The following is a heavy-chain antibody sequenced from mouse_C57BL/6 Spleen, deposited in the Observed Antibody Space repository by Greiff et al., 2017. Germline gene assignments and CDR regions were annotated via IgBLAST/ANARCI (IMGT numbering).Heavy chain of an antibody. CDR2: ISSGSSTI. CDR1: GFTFSDYG. D-gene: IGHD1-1*01. J-gene: IGHJ4*01. CDR3: ARWGDGSSYDAMDY. Sequence: EVQVVESGGGLVKPGGSLKLSCAASGFTFSDYGMHWVRQAPEKGLEWVAYISSGSSTIYYADTVKGRFTISRDNAKNTLFLQMTSLRSEDTAMYYCARWGDGSSYDAMDYWGQGTSVTVSS. V-gene: IGHV5-17*01.